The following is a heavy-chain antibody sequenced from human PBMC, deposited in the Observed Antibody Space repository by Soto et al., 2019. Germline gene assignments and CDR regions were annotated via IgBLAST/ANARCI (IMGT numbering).Heavy chain of an antibody. D-gene: IGHD7-27*01. CDR2: ISYDGTNK. CDR3: GSSSKWGGSRPHVYSGMDV. Sequence: QVQLVESGGGVVQPGRSRRLSCAASGFTFRSYAMHWVRQAPGKGLEWVAVISYDGTNKYFADSVKGRFTISRDNSKNTLYLQMNTFRAEDTAVYYCGSSSKWGGSRPHVYSGMDVWGQGTTVTVSS. V-gene: IGHV3-30-3*01. CDR1: GFTFRSYA. J-gene: IGHJ6*02.